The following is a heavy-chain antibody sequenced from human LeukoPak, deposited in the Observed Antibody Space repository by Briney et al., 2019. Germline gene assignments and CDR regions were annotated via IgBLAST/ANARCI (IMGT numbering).Heavy chain of an antibody. J-gene: IGHJ4*02. V-gene: IGHV3-48*01. CDR1: GLTLSSYS. D-gene: IGHD1-20*01. CDR3: ARLTGTGYFDL. Sequence: GGSLRLSCAASGLTLSSYSMNWVRQVPGKGLEWISYISVGSDAAYYADSVRGRFTISRDTAKNSLILQMNGLRAGDTARYFCARLTGTGYFDLWGQGTPVTVSS. CDR2: ISVGSDAA.